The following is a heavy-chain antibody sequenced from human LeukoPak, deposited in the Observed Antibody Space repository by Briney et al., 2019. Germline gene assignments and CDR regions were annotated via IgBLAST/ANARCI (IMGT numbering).Heavy chain of an antibody. CDR1: GDSISSSSSY. D-gene: IGHD4-17*01. V-gene: IGHV4-39*01. CDR2: IYYSRST. J-gene: IGHJ3*02. Sequence: SETLSLTCTVSGDSISSSSSYWGWIRQPPGKGLEWIGSIYYSRSTYYNPSLKSRVTISVDTSKNQFSLKLRSVTAADTAVYYCARRRLVLTTVTTPDRVAFDIWGQGTMVTVSS. CDR3: ARRRLVLTTVTTPDRVAFDI.